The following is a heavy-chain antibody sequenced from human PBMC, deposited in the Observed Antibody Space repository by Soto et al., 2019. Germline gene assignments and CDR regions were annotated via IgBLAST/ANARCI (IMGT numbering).Heavy chain of an antibody. CDR3: ARGIIQPDTRDYFDY. CDR2: INPNSGGT. V-gene: IGHV1-2*04. J-gene: IGHJ4*02. CDR1: GYTFTGYY. D-gene: IGHD5-18*01. Sequence: ASVKVSCKASGYTFTGYYMHWVRQAPGQGLEWMGWINPNSGGTNYAQKFQGWVTMTRDTSISTAYMELSRLRSDDTAVYYCARGIIQPDTRDYFDYWGQGTLVTVSS.